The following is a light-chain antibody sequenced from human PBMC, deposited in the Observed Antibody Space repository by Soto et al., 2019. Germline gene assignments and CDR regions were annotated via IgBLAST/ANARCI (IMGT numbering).Light chain of an antibody. J-gene: IGKJ1*01. V-gene: IGKV3-20*01. Sequence: EIVLTQSPCTLSLSPGERSTVSCMTSQSVPSSDLAWYQQKPGQAPRLLIYDASTRATGIPARFSGSGSGTDFTLTITRLEPEDFAMYYCQRYDSLRTFGQGTKVDIK. CDR1: QSVPSSD. CDR3: QRYDSLRT. CDR2: DAS.